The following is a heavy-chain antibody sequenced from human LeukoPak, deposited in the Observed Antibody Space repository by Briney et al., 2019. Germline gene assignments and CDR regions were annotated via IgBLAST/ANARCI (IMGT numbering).Heavy chain of an antibody. Sequence: SETLSLTCAVYGGSFSGYYWSWIRQPPGKGLEWIGEINHSGSTNYNPSLKSRVTISVDTSKNQFSLKLSSVTAADTAVYYCATTYYDFWSGYSPHYFDYWGQGTLVTVSS. D-gene: IGHD3-3*01. CDR2: INHSGST. J-gene: IGHJ4*02. CDR3: ATTYYDFWSGYSPHYFDY. CDR1: GGSFSGYY. V-gene: IGHV4-34*01.